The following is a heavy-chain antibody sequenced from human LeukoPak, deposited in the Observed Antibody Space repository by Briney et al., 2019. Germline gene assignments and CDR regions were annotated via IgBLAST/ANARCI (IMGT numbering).Heavy chain of an antibody. CDR2: IYYSGST. D-gene: IGHD6-13*01. CDR1: GGSISSSSYY. J-gene: IGHJ4*02. V-gene: IGHV4-39*01. Sequence: SETLSLTCTVSGGSISSSSYYWGWIRQPPGKGLEWTGSIYYSGSTYYNPSLKSRVTISVDTSKNQFSLKLSSVTAADTAVYYCAGGIAATHYWGQGTLVTVSS. CDR3: AGGIAATHY.